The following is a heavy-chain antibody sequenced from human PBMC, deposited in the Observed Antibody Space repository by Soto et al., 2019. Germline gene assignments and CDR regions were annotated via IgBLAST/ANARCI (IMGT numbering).Heavy chain of an antibody. CDR2: IYPGNSDT. Sequence: GEYLKISCKTSGYSFSTYWIGWVRQMPGKGLEWMGIIYPGNSDTRYSPSFQGQVTLSADKSISTAYLQWSSLKASDTAMYYCATRTTSGFPHSWGQATPVSVSS. J-gene: IGHJ4*02. D-gene: IGHD1-26*01. V-gene: IGHV5-51*01. CDR1: GYSFSTYW. CDR3: ATRTTSGFPHS.